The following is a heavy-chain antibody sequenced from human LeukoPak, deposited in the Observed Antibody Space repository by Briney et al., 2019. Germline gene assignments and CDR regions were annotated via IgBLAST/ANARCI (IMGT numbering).Heavy chain of an antibody. V-gene: IGHV3-7*01. D-gene: IGHD3-10*01. CDR1: GFTFSSYS. CDR2: IKQDGSEK. J-gene: IGHJ4*02. Sequence: GGYLRLSCAASGFTFSSYSMSWVRQAPGKGLEWVANIKQDGSEKYYVDSVKGRFTISRDNAKNSLYLQMNSLRAEDTAVYYCAREGAGIFDYWGQGTLVTVSS. CDR3: AREGAGIFDY.